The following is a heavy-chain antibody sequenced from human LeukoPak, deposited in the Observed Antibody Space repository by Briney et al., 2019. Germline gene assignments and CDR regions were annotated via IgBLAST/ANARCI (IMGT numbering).Heavy chain of an antibody. J-gene: IGHJ4*02. Sequence: GGSLRLSCAASGFTFSSYAMSWVRQAPGKGLEWVSAISGSGGSTYYADSVKSRFTISRDNSKNTLYLQMNSLRAEDTAVYYCAKVRFEWLAYFDYWGQGTLVTVSS. D-gene: IGHD3-3*01. CDR3: AKVRFEWLAYFDY. CDR1: GFTFSSYA. CDR2: ISGSGGST. V-gene: IGHV3-23*01.